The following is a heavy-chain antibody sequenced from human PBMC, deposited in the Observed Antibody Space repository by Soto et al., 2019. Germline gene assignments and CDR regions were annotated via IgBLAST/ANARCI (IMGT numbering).Heavy chain of an antibody. J-gene: IGHJ6*02. CDR2: IWHDGSKK. CDR3: ARHMVRGASARYYNYAMDV. D-gene: IGHD3-10*01. V-gene: IGHV3-33*01. CDR1: GFSSPYV. Sequence: QVHLVESGGGVVQPGRSLRLSCAASGFSSPYVMHWVRQAPGKGLEWMALIWHDGSKKYYTESVKDRFIISRDNSKNSLYLQMDRLRAEDTAVYYCARHMVRGASARYYNYAMDVWGQGTTVTVSS.